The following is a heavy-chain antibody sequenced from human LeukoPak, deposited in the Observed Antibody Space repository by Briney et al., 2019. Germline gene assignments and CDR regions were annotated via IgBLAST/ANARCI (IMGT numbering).Heavy chain of an antibody. CDR1: GGTFSSYA. CDR2: INPSGGST. Sequence: ASVKVSCKASGGTFSSYAISWVRQAPGQGLEWMGIINPSGGSTTYAQKFQGRVTMTRDTSTSTVYMELSSLRPEDTAVYYCAKDQRWESPHYLDSWGQGTLVTVSS. D-gene: IGHD1-26*01. V-gene: IGHV1-46*01. J-gene: IGHJ4*02. CDR3: AKDQRWESPHYLDS.